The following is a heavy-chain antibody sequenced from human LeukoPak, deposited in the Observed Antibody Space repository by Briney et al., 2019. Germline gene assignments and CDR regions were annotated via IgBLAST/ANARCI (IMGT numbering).Heavy chain of an antibody. CDR1: GGSISGSPFY. D-gene: IGHD3-3*01. CDR3: ARLKSEWQGDYFDY. CDR2: IYYSGST. V-gene: IGHV4-39*01. Sequence: PSETLSLTCTVPGGSISGSPFYWGWMRQPPGKGLEWIGNIYYSGSTYKNPSLTSRVTISVDTSKNQFSLKLSSVTAADTAVYYCARLKSEWQGDYFDYWGQGTLVTVSS. J-gene: IGHJ4*02.